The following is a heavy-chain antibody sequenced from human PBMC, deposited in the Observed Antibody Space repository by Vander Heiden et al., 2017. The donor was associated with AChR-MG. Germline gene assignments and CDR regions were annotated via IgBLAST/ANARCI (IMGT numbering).Heavy chain of an antibody. CDR1: GGSVSSGSYY. D-gene: IGHD3-22*01. Sequence: QVQLQESGPGLVKPSETLSLTCTVSGGSVSSGSYYWSWIRQPPGKGLEWIGYIYYSGSTNYNPSLKSRVTISVDTSKNQFSLKLSSVTAADTAVYYCARASYYDSSGYADWGQGTLVTVPS. CDR2: IYYSGST. J-gene: IGHJ4*02. V-gene: IGHV4-61*01. CDR3: ARASYYDSSGYAD.